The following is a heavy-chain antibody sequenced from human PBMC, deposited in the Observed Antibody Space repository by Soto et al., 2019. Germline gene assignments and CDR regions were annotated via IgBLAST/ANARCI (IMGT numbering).Heavy chain of an antibody. D-gene: IGHD6-19*01. CDR2: ISGSGVST. CDR3: ATGGWSRGRIDY. CDR1: GFTFSSNV. Sequence: EVQLLESGGGLVQPGESLRLSCAVSGFTFSSNVMSWVRQVPGKGLEWVSVISGSGVSTYYADSVKGRFTISRDNSKSTLFLKMNSLRAEDTAVYYCATGGWSRGRIDYWGQGTLVTVSS. J-gene: IGHJ4*02. V-gene: IGHV3-23*01.